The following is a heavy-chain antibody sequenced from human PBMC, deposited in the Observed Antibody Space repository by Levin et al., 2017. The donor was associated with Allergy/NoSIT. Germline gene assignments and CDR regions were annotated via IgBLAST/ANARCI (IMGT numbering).Heavy chain of an antibody. CDR2: ISSSSSYI. CDR1: GFTFSSYS. V-gene: IGHV3-21*01. J-gene: IGHJ4*02. Sequence: GESLKISCAASGFTFSSYSMNWVRQAPGKGLEWVSSISSSSSYIYYADSVKGRFTVSRDNAKNSLYLQMNSLRAEDTAVYYCARDVTMVQGVQSAVDYWGQGTLVTVSS. CDR3: ARDVTMVQGVQSAVDY. D-gene: IGHD3-10*01.